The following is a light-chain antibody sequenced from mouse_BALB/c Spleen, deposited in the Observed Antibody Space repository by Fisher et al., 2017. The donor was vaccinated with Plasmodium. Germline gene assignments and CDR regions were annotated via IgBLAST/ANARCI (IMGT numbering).Light chain of an antibody. CDR3: QQSNSWPLT. CDR1: QSISNN. Sequence: DIVMTQSTATLSVTPGDSVSLSCRANQSISNNLHWYQQKSHESPRLLINYASQSISGIPSRFSGSGSGTDFTLSINSVETEDFGMYFCQQSNSWPLTFGAGTKLELK. V-gene: IGKV5-43*01. J-gene: IGKJ5*01. CDR2: YAS.